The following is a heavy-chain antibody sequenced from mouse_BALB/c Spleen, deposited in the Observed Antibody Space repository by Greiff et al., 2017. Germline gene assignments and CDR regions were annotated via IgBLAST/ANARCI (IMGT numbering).Heavy chain of an antibody. D-gene: IGHD2-4*01. V-gene: IGHV3-2*02. Sequence: EVQLVESGPGLVKPSQSLSLTCTVTGYSITSDYAWNWIRQFPGNKLEWMGYISYSGSTSYNPSLKSRISITRDTSKNQFFLQLNSVTTEDTATYYCARSGDYDEGAWFAYWGQGTLVTVSA. CDR2: ISYSGST. CDR1: GYSITSDYA. J-gene: IGHJ3*01. CDR3: ARSGDYDEGAWFAY.